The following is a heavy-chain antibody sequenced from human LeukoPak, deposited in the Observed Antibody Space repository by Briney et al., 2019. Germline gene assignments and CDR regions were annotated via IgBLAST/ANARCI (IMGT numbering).Heavy chain of an antibody. D-gene: IGHD3-22*01. V-gene: IGHV4-39*01. CDR1: GDSIRTRIYY. CDR3: ARLGDNSGYYPYAFDT. Sequence: SETLSLTCTVSGDSIRTRIYYWVWIRQPPGTGLEWIGCDSYSGSTHYNPSLKSRVTISVDTSKNQFSLKLSSVTAADTAVYYCARLGDNSGYYPYAFDTWGQGAMVTVSS. CDR2: DSYSGST. J-gene: IGHJ3*02.